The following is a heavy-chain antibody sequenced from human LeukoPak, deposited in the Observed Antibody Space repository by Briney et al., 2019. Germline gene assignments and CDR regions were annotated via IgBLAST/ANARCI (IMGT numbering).Heavy chain of an antibody. CDR1: GYTFTSYG. Sequence: EASVKVSCKASGYTFTSYGISWVRQAPGQGLEWMGWISAYNGNTNYAQKLQGRVTMTTDTSTSTAYMELRSLRSDDTAVYYCARLYYDSSGYYRDYWGQGTLVRVSS. CDR3: ARLYYDSSGYYRDY. J-gene: IGHJ4*02. CDR2: ISAYNGNT. D-gene: IGHD3-22*01. V-gene: IGHV1-18*01.